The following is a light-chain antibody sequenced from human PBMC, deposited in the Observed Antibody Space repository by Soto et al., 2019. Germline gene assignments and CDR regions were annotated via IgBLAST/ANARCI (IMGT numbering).Light chain of an antibody. Sequence: DIVMTQSPLSLPVTPGEPASISCRSSQSLLDSNGNSRFDWYLQKPGQSPQLLIYLGSNRASGVPDRCSGSGSGIDFTLKISRVEAEDVGVYYCMQALQTPLTFGQGTRLEIK. V-gene: IGKV2-28*01. CDR1: QSLLDSNGNSR. CDR2: LGS. J-gene: IGKJ5*01. CDR3: MQALQTPLT.